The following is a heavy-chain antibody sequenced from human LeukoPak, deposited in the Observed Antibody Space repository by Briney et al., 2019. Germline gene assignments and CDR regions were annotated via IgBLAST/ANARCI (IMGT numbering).Heavy chain of an antibody. J-gene: IGHJ1*01. D-gene: IGHD3-22*01. CDR2: MDPNTGNT. V-gene: IGHV1-8*02. Sequence: ASVKVSCKASGYMFVSYDINWVRQATGQGLEWMGWMDPNTGNTGYAQKFQGRVTMTRNPSIDTAYMELSSLRSEDTAVYYCARVMYYDSGGYYSFQYWGQGTLVTVSS. CDR3: ARVMYYDSGGYYSFQY. CDR1: GYMFVSYD.